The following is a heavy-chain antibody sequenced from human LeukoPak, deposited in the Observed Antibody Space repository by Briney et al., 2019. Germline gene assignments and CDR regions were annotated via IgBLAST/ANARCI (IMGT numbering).Heavy chain of an antibody. Sequence: GGSLRLSCAASGFTFSDYYMSWIRQAPGRGLEWVSYISSSGGTKYYADSVKGRFTISRDNAKNSYLQMNSLRAEDTAVYYCAKVPGYSSIFDYWGQGTLVTVSS. D-gene: IGHD6-13*01. CDR3: AKVPGYSSIFDY. V-gene: IGHV3-11*01. CDR2: ISSSGGTK. CDR1: GFTFSDYY. J-gene: IGHJ4*02.